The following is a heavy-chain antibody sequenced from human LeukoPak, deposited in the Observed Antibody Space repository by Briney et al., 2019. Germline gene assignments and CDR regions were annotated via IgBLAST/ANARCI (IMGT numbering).Heavy chain of an antibody. D-gene: IGHD4-17*01. CDR2: ISYHGSNT. J-gene: IGHJ4*02. V-gene: IGHV3-30*04. Sequence: SGKSLRLSCAASGFTFSSFAMHWVRQAPGRGLEWVAAISYHGSNTYYADSVKGRFTISRDNSKNTLYLQMNSLRAEDTAVYYCARPDYGASGDYWGQGTLVTVSS. CDR3: ARPDYGASGDY. CDR1: GFTFSSFA.